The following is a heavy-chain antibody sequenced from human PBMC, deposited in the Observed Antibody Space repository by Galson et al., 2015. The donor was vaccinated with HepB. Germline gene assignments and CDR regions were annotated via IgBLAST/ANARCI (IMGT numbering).Heavy chain of an antibody. Sequence: SLRLSCAASGFTFSSYWMHWARQAPGKGLVWVSNINTDGSSTSYADSVKGRFTVSRDNAKNTLYLQMNSLRAEDTAVYYCARVNGAYGGALHIWGQGTMVTVSS. J-gene: IGHJ3*02. CDR3: ARVNGAYGGALHI. V-gene: IGHV3-74*01. D-gene: IGHD4-17*01. CDR2: INTDGSST. CDR1: GFTFSSYW.